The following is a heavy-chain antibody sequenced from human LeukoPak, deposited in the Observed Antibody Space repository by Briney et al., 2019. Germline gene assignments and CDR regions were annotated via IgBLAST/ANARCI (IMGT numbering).Heavy chain of an antibody. Sequence: ASVKVSCKASGYTFTSYYMHWVRQAPGQGLEWMGWINPNSGGTNYAQKFQGRVTMTRDTSISTAYMELSRLRSDDTAVYYCAREVRFLDPGGSFDYWGQGTLVTVSS. V-gene: IGHV1-2*02. J-gene: IGHJ4*02. D-gene: IGHD3-3*01. CDR1: GYTFTSYY. CDR3: AREVRFLDPGGSFDY. CDR2: INPNSGGT.